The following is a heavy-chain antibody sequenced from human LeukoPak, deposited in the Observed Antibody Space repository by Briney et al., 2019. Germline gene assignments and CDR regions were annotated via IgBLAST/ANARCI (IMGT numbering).Heavy chain of an antibody. CDR2: ITDSGAST. CDR1: GFTFYDYA. V-gene: IGHV3-23*01. D-gene: IGHD6-25*01. J-gene: IGHJ4*02. CDR3: AKGSSDARPYFFDY. Sequence: PGGSLRLSCAGSGFTFYDYAMHWVRHAPGKGLEWVSAITDSGASTFHADSVKGRFTISRDNSRTSLFLQMSSLRAEDTAIYYCAKGSSDARPYFFDYWGQGTLVTVSS.